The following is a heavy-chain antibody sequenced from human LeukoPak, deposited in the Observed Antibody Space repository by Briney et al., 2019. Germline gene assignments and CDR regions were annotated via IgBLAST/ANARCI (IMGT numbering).Heavy chain of an antibody. D-gene: IGHD4-23*01. V-gene: IGHV3-23*01. CDR2: ISGSGGST. J-gene: IGHJ3*02. CDR1: GFTFRSYA. CDR3: AKNDYGGLDAFDI. Sequence: GGSLRLSCAASGFTFRSYAMSWVRQAPGKGLEWVSGISGSGGSTYYADSVKGRLTISRDNFKNTLYLQMNSLRAEDTAVYYCAKNDYGGLDAFDIWGQGTVVTVSS.